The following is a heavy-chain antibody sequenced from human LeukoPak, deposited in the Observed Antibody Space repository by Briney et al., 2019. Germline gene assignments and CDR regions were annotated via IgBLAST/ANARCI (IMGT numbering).Heavy chain of an antibody. J-gene: IGHJ5*02. V-gene: IGHV4-59*12. D-gene: IGHD3-10*01. CDR1: GGSINSYY. CDR3: AREGRNYYGSGSYYPAGRANWFDP. CDR2: IYYTGST. Sequence: SETLSLTCTVSGGSINSYYWSWIRQPPGKGLECIGHIYYTGSTYYKPSLESRVTISVDTAKNQISLKLSSVTAADTAVYYCAREGRNYYGSGSYYPAGRANWFDPWGQGTLATVSS.